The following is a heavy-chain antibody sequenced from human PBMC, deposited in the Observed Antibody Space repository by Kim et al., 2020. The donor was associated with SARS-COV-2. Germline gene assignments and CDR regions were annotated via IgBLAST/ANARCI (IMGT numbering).Heavy chain of an antibody. CDR3: ARGTFNGGNSYAGSYYFDY. J-gene: IGHJ4*02. D-gene: IGHD2-21*02. CDR2: INHSGST. V-gene: IGHV4-34*01. CDR1: GGSFSGYY. Sequence: SETLSLTCAVYGGSFSGYYWSWIRQPPGKGLEWIGEINHSGSTNYNPSLKSRVTISVDTSKNQFSLKLSSVTAADTAVYYCARGTFNGGNSYAGSYYFDYWGQGTLVTVSS.